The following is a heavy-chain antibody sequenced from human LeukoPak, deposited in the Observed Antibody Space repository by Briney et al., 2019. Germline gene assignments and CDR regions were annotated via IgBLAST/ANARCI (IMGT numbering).Heavy chain of an antibody. CDR3: ARVPPIRAYCGGDCSYWFDP. J-gene: IGHJ5*02. CDR2: INPNSGGT. CDR1: GYTFTGYY. V-gene: IGHV1-2*02. Sequence: ASVKVSCKASGYTFTGYYMHWVRQAPGQGLEWMGGINPNSGGTNYAQKFQGRVTMTRDTSISTAYMELSRLRSDDTAVYYCARVPPIRAYCGGDCSYWFDPWGQGTLVTVSS. D-gene: IGHD2-21*02.